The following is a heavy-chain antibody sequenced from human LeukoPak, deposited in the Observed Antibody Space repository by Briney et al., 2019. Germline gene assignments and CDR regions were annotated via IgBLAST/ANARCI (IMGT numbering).Heavy chain of an antibody. V-gene: IGHV3-23*01. CDR3: AKGRDGLYYFDY. J-gene: IGHJ4*02. CDR1: GFTFSNAW. D-gene: IGHD5-24*01. Sequence: GGSLRLSCAASGFTFSNAWMSWVRQAPGKGLEWVSAIAGSGAGTYYADSVKGRFTISRDNSKNTLYLRMNSLRAEDTAVYFCAKGRDGLYYFDYWGQGTLVTVSS. CDR2: IAGSGAGT.